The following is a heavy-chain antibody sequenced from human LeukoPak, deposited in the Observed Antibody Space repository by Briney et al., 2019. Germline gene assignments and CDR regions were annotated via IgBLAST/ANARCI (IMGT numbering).Heavy chain of an antibody. CDR3: DGGYNGYGPYYFDY. CDR2: IYYSGDT. D-gene: IGHD5-12*01. V-gene: IGHV4-39*01. J-gene: IGHJ4*02. CDR1: GGSINSGTYY. Sequence: SETLSLTCTVSGGSINSGTYYWGWIRQPPGKGLEWIGSIYYSGDTYYNPSLKSRVTISVDTTKNQLSLKLSSVTAADTAVYYCDGGYNGYGPYYFDYWGQGTLVPVSS.